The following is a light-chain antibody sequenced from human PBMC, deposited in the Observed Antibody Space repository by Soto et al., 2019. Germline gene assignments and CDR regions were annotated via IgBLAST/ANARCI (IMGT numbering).Light chain of an antibody. CDR2: GAS. Sequence: VFIHSPATLSVSQGERATLSGRASQSVSSNLAWYQQKPGQAPRLLIYGASTRATGIPARFSGSGSGTEFTLTISSLQSEDFAVYYCQQYNNWPLTFGQGTKVDIK. J-gene: IGKJ1*01. CDR3: QQYNNWPLT. CDR1: QSVSSN. V-gene: IGKV3-15*01.